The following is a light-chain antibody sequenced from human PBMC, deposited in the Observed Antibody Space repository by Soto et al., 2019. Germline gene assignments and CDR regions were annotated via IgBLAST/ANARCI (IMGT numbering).Light chain of an antibody. Sequence: DIRMTQSPSSLSASVGDRVTITCRASQGVGNYLNWYQQKPGHAPKFLIYATSTLQSGVPARFRGRGSETHFTLTLSSLQPEDFATYYGQQSFGPPYTFGQGTRVEIK. CDR1: QGVGNY. J-gene: IGKJ2*01. CDR3: QQSFGPPYT. V-gene: IGKV1-39*01. CDR2: ATS.